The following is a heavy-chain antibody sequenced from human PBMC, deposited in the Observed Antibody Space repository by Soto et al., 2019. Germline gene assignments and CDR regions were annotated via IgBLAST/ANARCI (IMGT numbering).Heavy chain of an antibody. Sequence: QVHLEQWGAGLLKPSETLSLTCAVYGGSLSGYFWSWVRQPPGKGLEWIGEINHSGSTNYNPSLNSRVTISVDTSKHQFSLRLCSVTAADSAIYYCASYHYYDFWIGSRHYMDVWGKGTTVTVFS. CDR2: INHSGST. D-gene: IGHD3-3*01. J-gene: IGHJ6*03. CDR3: ASYHYYDFWIGSRHYMDV. V-gene: IGHV4-34*02. CDR1: GGSLSGYF.